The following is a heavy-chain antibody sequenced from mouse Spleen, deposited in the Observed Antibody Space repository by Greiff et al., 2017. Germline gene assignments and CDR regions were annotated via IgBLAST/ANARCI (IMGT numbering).Heavy chain of an antibody. CDR3: ARCYYGSSGYFDV. Sequence: EVQGVESGPVLVKPGASVKMSCKASGYTFTDYYMNWVKQSHGKSLEWIGVINPYNGGTSYNQKFKGKATLTVDKSSSTAYMELNSLTSEDSAVYYCARCYYGSSGYFDVWGAGTTVTVSS. CDR1: GYTFTDYY. V-gene: IGHV1-19*01. CDR2: INPYNGGT. D-gene: IGHD1-1*01. J-gene: IGHJ1*01.